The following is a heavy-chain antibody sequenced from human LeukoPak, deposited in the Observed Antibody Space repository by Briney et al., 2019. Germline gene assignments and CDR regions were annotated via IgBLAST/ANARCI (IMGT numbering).Heavy chain of an antibody. CDR3: ERESPWGGY. D-gene: IGHD3-10*01. J-gene: IGHJ4*02. V-gene: IGHV1-2*02. CDR2: INPNSGGT. CDR1: GYTFTGYY. Sequence: ASVKVSRKASGYTFTGYYMHWVRQAPGQELEWMGWINPNSGGTNYAQKFQGRVTMTRDTSISTVYMELSRLRSDDTAVYYCERESPWGGYWGQGTLVTVSS.